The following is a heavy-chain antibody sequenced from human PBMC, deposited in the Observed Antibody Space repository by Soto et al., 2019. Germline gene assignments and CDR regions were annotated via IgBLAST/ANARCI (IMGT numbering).Heavy chain of an antibody. Sequence: PSETLSLTCAVYGGSFSGYYWSWIRQPPGKGLEWIGEINHSGSTNYNPSLKSRVTISVDTSKNQFSLKLSSVTAADTAVYYCARMEGWCSSTSCYDGFPKSRYYFDYWGQGTLVTVSS. CDR2: INHSGST. V-gene: IGHV4-34*01. D-gene: IGHD2-2*01. CDR1: GGSFSGYY. J-gene: IGHJ4*02. CDR3: ARMEGWCSSTSCYDGFPKSRYYFDY.